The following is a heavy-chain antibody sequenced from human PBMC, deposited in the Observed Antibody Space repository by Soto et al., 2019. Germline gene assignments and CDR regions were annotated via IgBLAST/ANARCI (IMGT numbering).Heavy chain of an antibody. J-gene: IGHJ3*02. CDR3: ANPSGYYFGLGSHDEASDM. Sequence: QVHLVESGGGVVQPGRSLRLSCAASGFMFSGFGMHWVRQAPGKGLQWVAGISKNGSKKYYADSVKGRFTISRDNSKKPLSLQMNGLRPEETAVYYCANPSGYYFGLGSHDEASDMWGQGTMVNVFS. D-gene: IGHD3-10*01. CDR1: GFMFSGFG. CDR2: ISKNGSKK. V-gene: IGHV3-30*18.